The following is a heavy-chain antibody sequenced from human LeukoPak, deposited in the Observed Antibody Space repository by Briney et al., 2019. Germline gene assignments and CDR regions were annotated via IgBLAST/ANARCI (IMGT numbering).Heavy chain of an antibody. CDR3: AKDLAVVDIHAFDI. D-gene: IGHD3-22*01. CDR1: GFTFSSYG. J-gene: IGHJ3*02. Sequence: GRSLRLSCAASGFTFSSYGMHWVRQAPGKGLEWVAVISYDGSNKYYADSVKGRFTISRDNSKNTLYLQMNSLRAEDTAVYYCAKDLAVVDIHAFDIWGQGTMVTVSS. CDR2: ISYDGSNK. V-gene: IGHV3-30*18.